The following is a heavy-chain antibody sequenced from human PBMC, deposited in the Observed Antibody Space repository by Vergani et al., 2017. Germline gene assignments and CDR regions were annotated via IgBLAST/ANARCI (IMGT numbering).Heavy chain of an antibody. Sequence: VQLLESGGGVVQPGRSLRLSCAASGFTFSSYGMHWVRQAPGKGLEWVAVIWYDESNKYYADSVKGRFTISRDNPKNTLYLQMNSLRVEDTAVYHCARDWGGSYPDWYFDLWGRGTLVTVSS. CDR2: IWYDESNK. V-gene: IGHV3-33*01. J-gene: IGHJ2*01. D-gene: IGHD1-26*01. CDR3: ARDWGGSYPDWYFDL. CDR1: GFTFSSYG.